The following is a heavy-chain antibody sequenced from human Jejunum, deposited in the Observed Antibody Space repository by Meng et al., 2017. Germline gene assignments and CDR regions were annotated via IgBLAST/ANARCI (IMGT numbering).Heavy chain of an antibody. V-gene: IGHV3-7*03. CDR2: IKDDGSEK. CDR1: GITLSSYW. D-gene: IGHD2-15*01. Sequence: GGSLRLSCAASGITLSSYWMSWVRQAPGKGLEWVANIKDDGSEKNFVDSVNGRFTIARDNAKNSVTLQMNDLRAEDTALYYCVTESLSGAAGKYVGKGDYWGQGTLVTVSS. CDR3: VTESLSGAAGKYVGKGDY. J-gene: IGHJ4*02.